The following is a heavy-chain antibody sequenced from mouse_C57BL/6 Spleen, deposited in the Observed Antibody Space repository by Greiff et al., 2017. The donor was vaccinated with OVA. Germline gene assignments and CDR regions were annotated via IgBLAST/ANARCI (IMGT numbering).Heavy chain of an antibody. CDR2: ISSGGSYT. J-gene: IGHJ3*01. CDR3: ARHYDYDTGFAY. Sequence: EVKLVESGGDLVKPGGSLKLSCAASGFTFSSYGMSWVRQTPDKRLEWVATISSGGSYTYYPDSVKGRFTISRDNAKNTLYLQMSSLKSEDTAMYYCARHYDYDTGFAYWGQGTLVTVSA. V-gene: IGHV5-6*02. CDR1: GFTFSSYG. D-gene: IGHD2-4*01.